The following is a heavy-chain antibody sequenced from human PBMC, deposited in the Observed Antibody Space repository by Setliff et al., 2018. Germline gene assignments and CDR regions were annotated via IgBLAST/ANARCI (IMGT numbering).Heavy chain of an antibody. J-gene: IGHJ4*02. CDR3: ARTGTYRYFDY. CDR2: IYQNGIT. CDR1: GASISTTYYY. V-gene: IGHV4-39*01. Sequence: PSETLSLTCSVSGASISTTYYYWDWIRQSPEKGLEWIGTIYQNGITYYNPSVKSRVTISVDTSKNQFSLKLSSVTAADTAVYYCARTGTYRYFDYWGQGALVTVSS. D-gene: IGHD1-1*01.